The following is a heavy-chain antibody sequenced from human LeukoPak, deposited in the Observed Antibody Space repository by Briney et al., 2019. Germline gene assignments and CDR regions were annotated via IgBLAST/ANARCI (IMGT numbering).Heavy chain of an antibody. CDR3: ARDWYNSLNYFDY. Sequence: PGGSRRLSWAASGFTFTTYAMSWVRQAPGKGLEWVSGISGLGDNTYYVDSVKGRFTISRDNSNSTLYLQMNSLRVDDTAVYYCARDWYNSLNYFDYWGQGSLVTVSS. D-gene: IGHD1-1*01. CDR1: GFTFTTYA. V-gene: IGHV3-23*01. J-gene: IGHJ4*02. CDR2: ISGLGDNT.